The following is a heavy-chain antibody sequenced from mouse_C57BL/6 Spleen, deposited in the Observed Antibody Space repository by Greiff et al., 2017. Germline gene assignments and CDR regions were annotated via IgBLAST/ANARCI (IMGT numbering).Heavy chain of an antibody. CDR3: ARVYGSSFDY. J-gene: IGHJ2*01. CDR2: IYPGDGDT. CDR1: GYAFSSSW. Sequence: QVQLKESGPELVKPGASVKISCKASGYAFSSSWMNWVKQRPGKGLEWIGRIYPGDGDTNYNGKFKGKATLTADKSSSTAYMQLSSLTSEDSAVXFCARVYGSSFDYWGQGTTLTVSS. D-gene: IGHD1-1*01. V-gene: IGHV1-82*01.